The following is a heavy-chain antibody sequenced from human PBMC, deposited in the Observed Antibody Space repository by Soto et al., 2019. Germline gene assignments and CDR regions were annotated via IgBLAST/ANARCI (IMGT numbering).Heavy chain of an antibody. CDR3: ARSIVVVTALDY. V-gene: IGHV1-3*01. Sequence: QVQLVQSGAEVKKPGASVKVSCKASGYTFTSYAMHWVRQAPGQRLEWMGWINAGNGNTKYSQKFQGRASITRETSGSTAYMELSSLSSEDTAVYYCARSIVVVTALDYWGQGTLVTVSS. D-gene: IGHD2-21*02. CDR1: GYTFTSYA. CDR2: INAGNGNT. J-gene: IGHJ4*02.